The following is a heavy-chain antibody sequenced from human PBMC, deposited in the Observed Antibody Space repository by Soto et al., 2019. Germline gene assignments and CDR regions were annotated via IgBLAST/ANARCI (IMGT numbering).Heavy chain of an antibody. V-gene: IGHV4-30-4*01. Sequence: SETLSLTCTVSGGSISSGDYYWSWIRQPPGKGLEWIGYIYYSGSTCYNPSLKSRVTISVDTSKNQFSLKLSSVTAADTAVYYCARGDYSNTRYYYYYYGMDVWGQGTTVTVSS. J-gene: IGHJ6*02. D-gene: IGHD4-4*01. CDR1: GGSISSGDYY. CDR2: IYYSGST. CDR3: ARGDYSNTRYYYYYYGMDV.